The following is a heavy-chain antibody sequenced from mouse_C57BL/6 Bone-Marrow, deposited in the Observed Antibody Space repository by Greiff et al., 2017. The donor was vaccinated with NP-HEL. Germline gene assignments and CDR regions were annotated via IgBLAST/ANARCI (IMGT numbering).Heavy chain of an antibody. D-gene: IGHD2-3*01. V-gene: IGHV5-9*01. Sequence: EVQVVESGGGLVKPGGSLKLSCAASGFTFSSYTMSWVRQTPEKRLEWVATISGGGGNTYYPDSVKGRFTISRDNAKNTLYLQMSSLRSEDTALYYCARHGGGYDPFAYWGQGTLVTVSA. J-gene: IGHJ3*01. CDR1: GFTFSSYT. CDR3: ARHGGGYDPFAY. CDR2: ISGGGGNT.